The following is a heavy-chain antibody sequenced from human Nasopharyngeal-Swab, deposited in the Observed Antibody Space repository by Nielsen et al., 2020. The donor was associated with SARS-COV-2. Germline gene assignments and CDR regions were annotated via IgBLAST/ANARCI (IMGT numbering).Heavy chain of an antibody. Sequence: SGPTLVKPTQTLTLTCTFSGFSLSTTGMCVSWIRQPPGKALEWLARIDLDDDKYYSTSLKTRPTISKDTAKNQVVLTMTNMDPVDTATYYCARIPGGWEAAGTEANYGMDVWGQGTTVTVSS. J-gene: IGHJ6*02. CDR2: IDLDDDK. V-gene: IGHV2-70*11. CDR3: ARIPGGWEAAGTEANYGMDV. CDR1: GFSLSTTGMC. D-gene: IGHD6-13*01.